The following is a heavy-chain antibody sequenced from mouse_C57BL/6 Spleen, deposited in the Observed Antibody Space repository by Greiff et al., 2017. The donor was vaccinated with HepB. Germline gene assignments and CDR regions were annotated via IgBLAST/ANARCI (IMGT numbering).Heavy chain of an antibody. J-gene: IGHJ4*01. CDR3: ARDGSSPGYYAMDY. V-gene: IGHV1-61*01. CDR2: IYPSDSET. D-gene: IGHD1-1*01. CDR1: GYTFTSYW. Sequence: QVQLQQPGAELVRPGSSVKLSCKASGYTFTSYWMDWVKQRPGQGLEWIGNIYPSDSETHYNQKFKDKATLTVDKSSSTAYMQLSSLTSEDSAVYYCARDGSSPGYYAMDYWGQGTSVTVSS.